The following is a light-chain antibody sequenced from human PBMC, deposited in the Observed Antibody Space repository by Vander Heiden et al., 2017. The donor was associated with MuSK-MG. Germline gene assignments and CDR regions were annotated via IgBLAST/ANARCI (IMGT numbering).Light chain of an antibody. CDR1: ALPKQY. J-gene: IGLJ1*01. Sequence: SYELTQPPSVSVSPGQTDRITCSGDALPKQYAYWYQQKPGQAPVRVIYKDSERPSGIPERFSGSSSGTTVTLTISGVQAEDEADDYCQSADSSGTYVFGTGTKVTVL. CDR2: KDS. CDR3: QSADSSGTYV. V-gene: IGLV3-25*03.